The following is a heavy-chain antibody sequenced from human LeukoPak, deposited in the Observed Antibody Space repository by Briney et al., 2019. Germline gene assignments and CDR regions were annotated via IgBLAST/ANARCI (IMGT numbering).Heavy chain of an antibody. CDR3: AKDGSGRVE. V-gene: IGHV3-23*01. CDR2: VSGSGAHT. CDR1: GFTFSSYA. Sequence: PGGSLRLSCAASGFTFSSYAMTWVRQAPGKGLQWVSAVSGSGAHTYYADSVKGRFTISRDNSKNTLYLQMNSLRAEDTAVYYCAKDGSGRVEWGQGTLVTVSS. J-gene: IGHJ4*02. D-gene: IGHD3-10*01.